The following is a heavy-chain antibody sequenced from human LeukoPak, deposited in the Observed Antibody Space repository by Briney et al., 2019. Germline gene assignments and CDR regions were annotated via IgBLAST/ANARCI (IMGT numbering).Heavy chain of an antibody. CDR2: IIPIFGTA. CDR1: GGTFISYA. CDR3: ARDLRGSGWTNWFDP. Sequence: SVKVSCKASGGTFISYAISWVRQAPGQGLEWMGGIIPIFGTANYAQKFQGRVTITADESTSTAYMELSSLRSEDTAVYYCARDLRGSGWTNWFDPWGQGTLVTVSS. V-gene: IGHV1-69*13. J-gene: IGHJ5*02. D-gene: IGHD6-19*01.